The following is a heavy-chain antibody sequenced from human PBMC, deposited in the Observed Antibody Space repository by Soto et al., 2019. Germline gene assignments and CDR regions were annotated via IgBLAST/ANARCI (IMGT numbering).Heavy chain of an antibody. V-gene: IGHV3-21*02. CDR3: ARGPLYYCDY. CDR2: ISSRSTNT. CDR1: GFTFSSYT. J-gene: IGHJ4*02. Sequence: EVQLVESGGGLVKPGGSLRLSCEDSGFTFSSYTMNWVRRAPGKGLEWVSSISSRSTNTHYADSVRGRFTISRENAKRSLYLQMSSLRAEYTAVYYCARGPLYYCDYWGQGTLVTVSS.